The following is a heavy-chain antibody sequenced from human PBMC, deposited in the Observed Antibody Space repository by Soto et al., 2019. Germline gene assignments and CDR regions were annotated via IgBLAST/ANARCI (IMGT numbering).Heavy chain of an antibody. V-gene: IGHV3-23*01. CDR1: GFTFSSYA. CDR3: AKGAGVVISYYYYYMDV. Sequence: GGSLRLSCAASGFTFSSYAMSWVRQAPGKGLEWVSAISGSGGSTYYADSVKGRFTISRDNSKNTLYLQMNSLRAEDTAVYYCAKGAGVVISYYYYYMDVWGKGTTVTVSS. J-gene: IGHJ6*03. D-gene: IGHD3-3*01. CDR2: ISGSGGST.